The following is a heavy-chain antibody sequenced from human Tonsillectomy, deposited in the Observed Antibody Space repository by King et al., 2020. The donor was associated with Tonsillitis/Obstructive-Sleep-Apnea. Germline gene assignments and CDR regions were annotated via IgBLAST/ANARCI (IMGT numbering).Heavy chain of an antibody. CDR1: GFTFSNAW. Sequence: VQLVESGGGLVKPGGSLRLSCAASGFTFSNAWMSWVRQAPGKGLEWVGRIKSKTDGGTTDYAAPVKGRFTISRDDSKNTLYLQMNSLKTEDTAVDYCTAPRITIFGVVIDNWFNPWGQGTPVTVSS. V-gene: IGHV3-15*01. D-gene: IGHD3-3*01. J-gene: IGHJ5*02. CDR2: IKSKTDGGTT. CDR3: TAPRITIFGVVIDNWFNP.